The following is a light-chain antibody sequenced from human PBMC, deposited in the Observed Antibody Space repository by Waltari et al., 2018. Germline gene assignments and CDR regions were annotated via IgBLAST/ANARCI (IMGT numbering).Light chain of an antibody. CDR3: SSYSSSTTPLI. CDR1: SSDVGVYNY. V-gene: IGLV2-14*03. Sequence: QSALTQPASVSGSPGQSITISCIGTSSDVGVYNYVSWYQQHPGKPPKLMIYDVSNRPAGGSCRFSGSKAGNTASLTISGLQAEGEADYYCSSYSSSTTPLIFGGGTKLTVL. J-gene: IGLJ2*01. CDR2: DVS.